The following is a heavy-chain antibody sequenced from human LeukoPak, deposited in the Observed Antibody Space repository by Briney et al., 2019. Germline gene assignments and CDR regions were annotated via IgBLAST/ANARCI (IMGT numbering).Heavy chain of an antibody. CDR2: VGSSGTYI. D-gene: IGHD6-19*01. J-gene: IGHJ5*02. Sequence: PGGSLRLSCVASGFTFSDYGIHWVRQAPGKGLEWVSSVGSSGTYIYHADSVKGRFTISRDNARNLVYLQMNSLRTEDTAVYYCARLVAVAGTSGWFDPWGQGTLVTVSS. CDR1: GFTFSDYG. V-gene: IGHV3-21*01. CDR3: ARLVAVAGTSGWFDP.